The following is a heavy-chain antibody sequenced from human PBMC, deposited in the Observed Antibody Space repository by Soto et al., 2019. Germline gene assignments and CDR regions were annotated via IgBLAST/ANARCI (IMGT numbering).Heavy chain of an antibody. CDR3: ARDTYRLGYCSGGSCPSDY. Sequence: QVQLVESGGGLVKPGGSLRLSCAASGFTFSDYYMSWIRQAPGKGLEWVSYISSSSSYTNYADSVKRRFTISRDNAKNSLYLQMNSLRAEDTAVYYCARDTYRLGYCSGGSCPSDYWGQGTLVTVSS. V-gene: IGHV3-11*06. J-gene: IGHJ4*02. D-gene: IGHD2-15*01. CDR1: GFTFSDYY. CDR2: ISSSSSYT.